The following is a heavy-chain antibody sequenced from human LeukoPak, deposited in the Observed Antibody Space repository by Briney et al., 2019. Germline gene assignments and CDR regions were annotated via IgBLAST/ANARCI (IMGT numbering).Heavy chain of an antibody. CDR3: AKPGCSFTNCYINY. J-gene: IGHJ4*02. Sequence: GGSLRLSCAASGFTFSSYWMSWVRQAPGKGLEWVANIKQDGSEKYYVDSVKGRFTISRDNAKNSLHLQMNSLRPEDTALYYCAKPGCSFTNCYINYWGQGTLVTVSS. CDR2: IKQDGSEK. V-gene: IGHV3-7*03. D-gene: IGHD2-2*02. CDR1: GFTFSSYW.